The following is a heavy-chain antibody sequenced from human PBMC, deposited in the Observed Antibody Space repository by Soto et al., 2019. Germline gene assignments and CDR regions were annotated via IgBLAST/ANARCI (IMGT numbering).Heavy chain of an antibody. CDR1: GGSISSYY. CDR2: MYYSGRT. V-gene: IGHV4-59*01. D-gene: IGHD3-9*01. Sequence: PSETLSLTCTVSGGSISSYYWSWIRQPPGKGLEWIGYMYYSGRTNYNPSLKSRVTISVDTSKNQFSLKLSSVTAADTAVYYCARVPMYYDILTGYSDYYYYGMDVWGQGTTVTVS. CDR3: ARVPMYYDILTGYSDYYYYGMDV. J-gene: IGHJ6*02.